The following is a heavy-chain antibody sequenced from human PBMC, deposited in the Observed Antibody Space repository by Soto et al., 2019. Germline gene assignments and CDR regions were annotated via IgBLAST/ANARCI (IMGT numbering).Heavy chain of an antibody. CDR3: ARESGFDWFFPPDY. Sequence: EVQLVESGGGLVQPGGSLRLSCAASGFTFSNYWMSWVRQAPGKGLEWVANIKHDGSEKYYVDSVKGRFTISRDNAKNSLYLQMNSLRAEDTAVYFCARESGFDWFFPPDYWGQGTLVTVSS. D-gene: IGHD3-9*01. J-gene: IGHJ4*02. CDR1: GFTFSNYW. V-gene: IGHV3-7*01. CDR2: IKHDGSEK.